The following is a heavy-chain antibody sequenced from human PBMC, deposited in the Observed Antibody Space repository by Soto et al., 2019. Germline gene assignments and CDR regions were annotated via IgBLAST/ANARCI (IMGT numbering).Heavy chain of an antibody. J-gene: IGHJ5*02. V-gene: IGHV1-8*01. CDR3: GRMATWGSINWFDP. CDR1: GYIFTNND. CDR2: MNPGSGDT. Sequence: SVKVSCMASGYIFTNNDVSWVRQATGHGLEWMGWMNPGSGDTGYAQKVLGRVTTNRDISIATAYMELSSVRSDDTAILHFGRMATWGSINWFDPWRQGARVTVCS. D-gene: IGHD1-26*01.